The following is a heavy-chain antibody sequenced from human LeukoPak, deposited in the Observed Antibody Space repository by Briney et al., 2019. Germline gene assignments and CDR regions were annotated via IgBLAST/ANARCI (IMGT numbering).Heavy chain of an antibody. CDR3: AKDLRELGIPGDAFDP. D-gene: IGHD7-27*01. CDR2: MSSVGYNK. J-gene: IGHJ3*01. CDR1: GFTFSTYG. Sequence: GGSLRLSCAASGFTFSTYGIHWVRQAPGKGLEWVAVMSSVGYNKYYADSVKVRFTISRDNSKNTLYLQMNSLRAEDTAVYYCAKDLRELGIPGDAFDPWGQGTMVTVSS. V-gene: IGHV3-30*18.